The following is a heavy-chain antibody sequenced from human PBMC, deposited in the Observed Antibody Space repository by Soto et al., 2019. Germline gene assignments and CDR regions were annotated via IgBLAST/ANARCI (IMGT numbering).Heavy chain of an antibody. D-gene: IGHD2-15*01. CDR1: GVTLGSHG. J-gene: IGHJ4*02. Sequence: GGSVGLSCAGSGVTLGSHGMSWVGQGPGKGVEGVANISPEGSAMCYVDSVQSRFTISRDNAKKSLFLQMNSLRAEDTAVYYCGRNFLLSNGGRGTLVTVSS. CDR2: ISPEGSAM. CDR3: GRNFLLSN. V-gene: IGHV3-7*02.